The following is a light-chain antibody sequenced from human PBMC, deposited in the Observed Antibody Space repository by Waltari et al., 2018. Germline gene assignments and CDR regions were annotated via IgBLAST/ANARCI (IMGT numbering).Light chain of an antibody. V-gene: IGLV4-69*01. CDR1: SGHSSNI. CDR3: QTGGHGTWV. J-gene: IGLJ3*02. Sequence: QLVVTQSPSASAPLGASVKLTCTLSSGHSSNIVAWLQQRPEKGPRYLMKVNSDGSHIKGDDIPDRFSCSSSGAERYLTISSVQPDDEADYYCQTGGHGTWVFGGGTTLTVL. CDR2: VNSDGSH.